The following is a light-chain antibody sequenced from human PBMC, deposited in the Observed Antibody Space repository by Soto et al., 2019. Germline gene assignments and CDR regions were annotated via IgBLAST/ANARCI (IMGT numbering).Light chain of an antibody. J-gene: IGKJ2*01. CDR3: QQRYNWPYT. CDR2: DAS. V-gene: IGKV3-11*01. Sequence: EIVLTQSPATLSLSPGERATVSCRASQSVSSSLAWYQQKPGQAPRLLIYDASNRATGIPARCSGSGSGTDITLTINSLEPEDFAVYYCQQRYNWPYTFGQGTKLEIK. CDR1: QSVSSS.